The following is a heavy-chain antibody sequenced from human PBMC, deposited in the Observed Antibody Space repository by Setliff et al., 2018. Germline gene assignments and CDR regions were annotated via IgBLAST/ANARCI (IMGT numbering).Heavy chain of an antibody. Sequence: AETLSLTCNVSGGSISSYYWTWIRQPPGKGLEWIGYFYHSGSTNYNPSLKGRVTMSADTSNNQFSLNLRSVTAADTAVYFCARQPSSGAYYNPRPYYFDYWGQGTLVTVSS. J-gene: IGHJ4*02. V-gene: IGHV4-59*08. D-gene: IGHD3-10*01. CDR1: GGSISSYY. CDR3: ARQPSSGAYYNPRPYYFDY. CDR2: FYHSGST.